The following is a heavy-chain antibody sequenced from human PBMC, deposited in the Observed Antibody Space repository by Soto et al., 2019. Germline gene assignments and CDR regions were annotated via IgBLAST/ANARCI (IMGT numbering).Heavy chain of an antibody. CDR1: GGSISSGDYY. D-gene: IGHD4-17*01. CDR3: ARAGATVTDQHFDY. J-gene: IGHJ4*02. Sequence: PSETLSLTCTVSGGSISSGDYYWSWIRQPPGKGLEWIGYIYYSGSTYYNPSLKSRVTISVDTSKNQFSLKLSSVTAADTAVYYCARAGATVTDQHFDYWGQGTLVTVSS. V-gene: IGHV4-30-4*01. CDR2: IYYSGST.